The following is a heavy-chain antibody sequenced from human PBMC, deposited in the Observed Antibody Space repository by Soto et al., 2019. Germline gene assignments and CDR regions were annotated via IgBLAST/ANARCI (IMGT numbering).Heavy chain of an antibody. Sequence: ASVKVSRKASGFTFTSSAIQWVRQARGQRLEWIGWIVVGSGNTNYAQKFQERVTITRDMSTSTAYMELSSLRSEDTAVYYCAASCFEYGYYYYYMDVWGKGTTVTVSS. CDR3: AASCFEYGYYYYYMDV. V-gene: IGHV1-58*02. CDR2: IVVGSGNT. D-gene: IGHD3-10*01. J-gene: IGHJ6*03. CDR1: GFTFTSSA.